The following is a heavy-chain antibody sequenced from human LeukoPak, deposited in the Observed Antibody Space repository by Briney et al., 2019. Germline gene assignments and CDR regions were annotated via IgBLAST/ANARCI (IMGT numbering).Heavy chain of an antibody. D-gene: IGHD5-12*01. V-gene: IGHV4-59*08. Sequence: SETLSLTCTVSGGSISSYYWSWIRQPPGKGLEWIGYIYYSGSTNYNPSLKSRVTISVDTSKNQFSLKLSSVTAADTAVYYCARYSGYPYDDVFDIWGQGTMVTVSS. CDR3: ARYSGYPYDDVFDI. J-gene: IGHJ3*02. CDR1: GGSISSYY. CDR2: IYYSGST.